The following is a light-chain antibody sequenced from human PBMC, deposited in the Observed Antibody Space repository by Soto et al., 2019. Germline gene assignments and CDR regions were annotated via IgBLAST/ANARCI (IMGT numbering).Light chain of an antibody. CDR3: QQSYSTLYT. J-gene: IGKJ2*01. V-gene: IGKV1-39*01. Sequence: DIQMTQSPSSLSASVGDRVTIACRASQSISTYLNWYQQKPGKAPKLLIYGATNLQSGVPSRFSAGGSGTDFTLTVSSLQPEDFATYYCQQSYSTLYTFGQGTMLEIK. CDR2: GAT. CDR1: QSISTY.